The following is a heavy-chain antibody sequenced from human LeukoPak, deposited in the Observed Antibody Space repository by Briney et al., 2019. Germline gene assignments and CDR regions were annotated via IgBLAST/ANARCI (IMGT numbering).Heavy chain of an antibody. D-gene: IGHD1-1*01. J-gene: IGHJ4*02. CDR2: IFAGVGT. Sequence: PGGSLRLSCAASGFTVSNNYMTWVRPAPGKGLEWVSIIFAGVGTYYADSVRGRFTISRDNSKNTLYLQMNSLEAEDAAVYYCARGDRGTGQHFDYWGQGTLVTVS. CDR3: ARGDRGTGQHFDY. CDR1: GFTVSNNY. V-gene: IGHV3-53*01.